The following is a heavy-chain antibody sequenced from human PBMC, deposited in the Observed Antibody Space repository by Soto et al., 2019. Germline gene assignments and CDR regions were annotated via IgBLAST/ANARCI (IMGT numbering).Heavy chain of an antibody. J-gene: IGHJ5*02. CDR3: ARGLQLVRTWFDP. CDR1: GGSFSGYY. V-gene: IGHV4-34*01. CDR2: INHSGST. Sequence: QVQLQQWGAGLLKPSETLSLTCAVYGGSFSGYYWSWIRQPPGKGLDWIGEINHSGSTNYNPSLKSRVTISVDTSKNQFSLKLSSVTAADTAVYCCARGLQLVRTWFDPWGQGTLVTVSS. D-gene: IGHD6-13*01.